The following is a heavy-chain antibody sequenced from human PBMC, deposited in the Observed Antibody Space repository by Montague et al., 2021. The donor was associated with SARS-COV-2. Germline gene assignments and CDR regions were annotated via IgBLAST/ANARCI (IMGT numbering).Heavy chain of an antibody. CDR1: GGSFNSGAYF. J-gene: IGHJ4*02. CDR2: IYYSGNT. V-gene: IGHV4-31*03. Sequence: TLSLTCTVSGGSFNSGAYFWSWIRQHPEKGLDWIAYIYYSGNTYYNPSLKSRVALSVDTSKKQFSLNLTSVTAADTATYYCARGVIAAPGYFDYWGREPWSPSPQ. CDR3: ARGVIAAPGYFDY. D-gene: IGHD2-15*01.